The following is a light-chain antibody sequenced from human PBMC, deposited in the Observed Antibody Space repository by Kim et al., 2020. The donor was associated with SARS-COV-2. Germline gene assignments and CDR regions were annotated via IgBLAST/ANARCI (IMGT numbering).Light chain of an antibody. J-gene: IGLJ2*01. CDR2: DNK. V-gene: IGLV1-51*01. CDR1: SSNIGKNY. Sequence: QSVLTQPPSVSAAPGQKVTISCSGSSSNIGKNYVAWYQQLPGTAPKLLISDNKKRPSGIPDRFSGSKSGSSATLGITGLQTGDEADYYCGAWDSSLSAVVFGGGTQLTVL. CDR3: GAWDSSLSAVV.